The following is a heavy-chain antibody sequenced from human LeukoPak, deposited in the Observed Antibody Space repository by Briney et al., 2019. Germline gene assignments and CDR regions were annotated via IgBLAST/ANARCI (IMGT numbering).Heavy chain of an antibody. CDR3: ARGYYYGQRGYFDY. CDR2: IIPIFGTA. J-gene: IGHJ4*02. Sequence: SVKVSCKASGGTFSSYAISWVRQAPGQGLEWMGGIIPIFGTANYAQKFQGRVTITADESTSTAYMELSSLRSEDTAVYYCARGYYYGQRGYFDYWGQGTLVTVSS. CDR1: GGTFSSYA. D-gene: IGHD3-10*01. V-gene: IGHV1-69*13.